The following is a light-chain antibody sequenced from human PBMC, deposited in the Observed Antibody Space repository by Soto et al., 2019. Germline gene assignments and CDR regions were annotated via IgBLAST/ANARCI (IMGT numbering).Light chain of an antibody. Sequence: QSALTQPPSASGSPGQSVTISCTRTSSDVGGYNFVSWYQQHPGKAPKLMIFEVNKRPSGVPDRFSGSKSGNTASLTVSGLQAEDEADYYCSSYAGGNNLVFGGGTQLTVL. J-gene: IGLJ2*01. V-gene: IGLV2-8*01. CDR1: SSDVGGYNF. CDR2: EVN. CDR3: SSYAGGNNLV.